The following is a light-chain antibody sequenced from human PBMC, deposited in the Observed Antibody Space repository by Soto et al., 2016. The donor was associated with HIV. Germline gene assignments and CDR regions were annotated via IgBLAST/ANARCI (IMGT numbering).Light chain of an antibody. CDR2: DDS. V-gene: IGLV3-21*02. J-gene: IGLJ1*01. CDR1: NIETKS. Sequence: SYELTQPPSVSVAPGQTARITCGGNNIETKSVHWYQQKPGQAPVLVVEDDSDRPSGIPERFSGSNSGNTATLTISRVEAGDEADYYCQVWDSSSGYVFGTGTTVTVL. CDR3: QVWDSSSGYV.